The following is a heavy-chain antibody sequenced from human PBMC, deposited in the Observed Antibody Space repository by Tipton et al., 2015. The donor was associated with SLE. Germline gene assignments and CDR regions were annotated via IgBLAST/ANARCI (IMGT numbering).Heavy chain of an antibody. CDR3: ARVARGGYDSSGLWTYYYYYMDV. CDR2: LYTTGNT. CDR1: GGSVSRGSYY. J-gene: IGHJ6*03. D-gene: IGHD3-22*01. Sequence: TLSLTCTVSGGSVSRGSYYWSWIPQPAGKGLEWIGHLYTTGNTNSNPSLKRRVTISVDTSKNPFSLQLNSLTAADTAVYYCARVARGGYDSSGLWTYYYYYMDVWGKGTTVTVSS. V-gene: IGHV4-61*09.